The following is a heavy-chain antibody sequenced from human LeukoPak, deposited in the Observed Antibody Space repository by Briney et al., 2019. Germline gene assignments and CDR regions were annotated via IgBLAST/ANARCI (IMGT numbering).Heavy chain of an antibody. V-gene: IGHV3-74*03. CDR1: GFTFSSYW. Sequence: GGSLGLSCVGSGFTFSSYWMHWVRQAPGEGLVWVSRMKFEGSLTMYAEAVKGRFTISRDNAKNKLNLQMTSLRAEDTAIYYCARNDYFSSWGQGTLVTVSS. J-gene: IGHJ5*02. CDR2: MKFEGSLT. D-gene: IGHD3-16*01. CDR3: ARNDYFSS.